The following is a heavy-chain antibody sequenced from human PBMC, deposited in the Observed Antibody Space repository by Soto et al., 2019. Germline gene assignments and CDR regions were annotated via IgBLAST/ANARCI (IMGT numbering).Heavy chain of an antibody. D-gene: IGHD3-22*01. CDR1: GFTVSSNY. CDR2: IYSGGST. Sequence: PGGSLRLSCAASGFTVSSNYMSWVRQAPGKGLEWVSVIYSGGSTYYADSVKGRFTISRDNSKNTLYLQMNSLRAEDTAVYYCASGGYDSSGYYLDIWGQGTMVTVS. J-gene: IGHJ3*02. CDR3: ASGGYDSSGYYLDI. V-gene: IGHV3-53*01.